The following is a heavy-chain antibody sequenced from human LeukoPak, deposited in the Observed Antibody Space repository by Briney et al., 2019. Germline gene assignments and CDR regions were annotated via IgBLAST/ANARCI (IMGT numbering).Heavy chain of an antibody. CDR1: GDSVSSNSAV. Sequence: QTLSLTCAISGDSVSSNSAVWGWIRQSPSRRLDWLGRTYYRSKWYNDYAVSLKSRITINPDTSKNQVSLQLNSVTPEDTAVYYCTRELPWGPADYWGQGTLVTVSS. CDR2: TYYRSKWYN. J-gene: IGHJ4*02. V-gene: IGHV6-1*01. D-gene: IGHD7-27*01. CDR3: TRELPWGPADY.